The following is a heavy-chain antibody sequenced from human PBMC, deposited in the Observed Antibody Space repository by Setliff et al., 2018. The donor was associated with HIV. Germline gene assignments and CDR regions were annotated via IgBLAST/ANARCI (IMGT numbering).Heavy chain of an antibody. Sequence: ASVKVSCKTSGYSVATHGLSWVRQAPGEGLEWMGWISAYTGNTNYAQKFHGRVSMTTDSSTSTGYMELTSLRSEDTAVYYCARHHPPRVTPTAVDYYYYYMDVWGKGTTVTVSS. D-gene: IGHD4-4*01. CDR2: ISAYTGNT. CDR1: GYSVATHG. V-gene: IGHV1-18*01. J-gene: IGHJ6*03. CDR3: ARHHPPRVTPTAVDYYYYYMDV.